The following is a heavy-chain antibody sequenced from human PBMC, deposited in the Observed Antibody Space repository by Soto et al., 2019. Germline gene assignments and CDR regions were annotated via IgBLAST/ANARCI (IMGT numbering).Heavy chain of an antibody. CDR3: AKDSYSSSWYEIWDY. CDR2: ISGSGGST. CDR1: GFTFSSYA. D-gene: IGHD6-13*01. J-gene: IGHJ4*02. Sequence: GGSLRLSCAASGFTFSSYAMSWVRQAPGKGLEWVSAISGSGGSTYYADSVKGRFTISRDNSKNTLYLQMNSLGAEDTAVYYCAKDSYSSSWYEIWDYWGQGTLVTVSS. V-gene: IGHV3-23*01.